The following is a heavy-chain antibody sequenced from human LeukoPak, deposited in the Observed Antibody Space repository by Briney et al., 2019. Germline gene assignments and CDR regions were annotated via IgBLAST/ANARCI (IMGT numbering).Heavy chain of an antibody. V-gene: IGHV3-23*01. CDR1: GFTCSSYA. Sequence: GGSLRLSCAASGFTCSSYAMNWVRQAPGRGLEWVSGFSGSGGTTYYADSVKGRFTISRDNSKNTLYLQMNSLRAEDTAVYYCANGNRCTSPNCLGYYYFYMDVWGKGTTVTVSS. CDR2: FSGSGGTT. D-gene: IGHD2-8*01. J-gene: IGHJ6*03. CDR3: ANGNRCTSPNCLGYYYFYMDV.